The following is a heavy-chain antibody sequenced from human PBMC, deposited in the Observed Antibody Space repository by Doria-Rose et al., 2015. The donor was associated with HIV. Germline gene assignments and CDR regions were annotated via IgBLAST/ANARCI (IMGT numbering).Heavy chain of an antibody. Sequence: QVQLQQWGAGLLKPSETLSLTCAVYGGSFRGYYWNWIRRPPGKGLEWIGKINHSGSPNYSPSPKGRVTMSVDPPRKQFPLKLNSVTAADTAVYYCARAGPEYYFDSWGQGTLGNVSS. V-gene: IGHV4-34*01. CDR3: ARAGPEYYFDS. J-gene: IGHJ4*02. CDR2: INHSGSP. CDR1: GGSFRGYY.